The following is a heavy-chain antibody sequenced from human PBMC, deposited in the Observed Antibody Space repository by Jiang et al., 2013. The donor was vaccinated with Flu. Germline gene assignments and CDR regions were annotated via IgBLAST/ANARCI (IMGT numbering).Heavy chain of an antibody. D-gene: IGHD2/OR15-2a*01. CDR2: IHDSGRT. CDR1: GTYFSGYY. Sequence: LLKPSETLSLTCAVSGTYFSGYYWTWIRQAPGKGLEWIGEIHDSGRTHYNPSLRSRVILSADTSRSQISLKLTSVSAADTGVYYCARVGEEGTVSEEYYFDRWGQGTLVAVSS. J-gene: IGHJ4*02. CDR3: ARVGEEGTVSEEYYFDR. V-gene: IGHV4-34*01.